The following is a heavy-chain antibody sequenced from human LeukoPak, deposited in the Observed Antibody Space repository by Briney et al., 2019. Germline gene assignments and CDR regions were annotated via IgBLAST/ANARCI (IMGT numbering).Heavy chain of an antibody. D-gene: IGHD2-15*01. CDR3: ARGYCSGGSCYSYYYYNYMDV. CDR1: CGSISSSSYY. J-gene: IGHJ6*03. Sequence: SETLSLTCTVSCGSISSSSYYWGWIRQPPGKGLEWIGSIYYSGSTYYNPSLKSRVTISVDPSKNQFSLKLSSVTAADTAVYYCARGYCSGGSCYSYYYYNYMDVWGKGTTVTVSS. CDR2: IYYSGST. V-gene: IGHV4-39*07.